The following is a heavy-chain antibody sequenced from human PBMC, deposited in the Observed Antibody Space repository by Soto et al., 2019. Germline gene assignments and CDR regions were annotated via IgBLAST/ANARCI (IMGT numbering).Heavy chain of an antibody. J-gene: IGHJ4*02. Sequence: EVQLVESGGGLVQPGVSLRLSCAASGFTFSSYDMHWVRQATGKGLKWVSAIGTAGDTYYPGSVTGRFTISRENAKNSLYLQMNSLRAEDTAVYSCARGPTEGMSDGYSYGPDFDCWGKGPKVTVSS. CDR2: IGTAGDT. D-gene: IGHD5-18*01. CDR3: ARGPTEGMSDGYSYGPDFDC. CDR1: GFTFSSYD. V-gene: IGHV3-13*01.